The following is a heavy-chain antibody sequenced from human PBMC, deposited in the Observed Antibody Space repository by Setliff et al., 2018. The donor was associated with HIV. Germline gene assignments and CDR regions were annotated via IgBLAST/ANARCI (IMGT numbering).Heavy chain of an antibody. D-gene: IGHD2-15*01. V-gene: IGHV3-30*04. CDR2: ISIYDGSEK. Sequence: PGGSLRLSCAASGFTFTTYAMHWVRQAPGKGLEWVAVISIYDGSEKYYADSVKGRFTISRDNSKNMLYLEMNSLRAEDTAIYYCERDVTVRLSVEYYFDYWGQGTLVTVSS. CDR1: GFTFTTYA. J-gene: IGHJ4*02. CDR3: ERDVTVRLSVEYYFDY.